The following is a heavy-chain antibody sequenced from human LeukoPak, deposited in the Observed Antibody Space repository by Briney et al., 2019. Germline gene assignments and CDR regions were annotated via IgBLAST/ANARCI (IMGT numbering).Heavy chain of an antibody. CDR2: LSGSGDKT. V-gene: IGHV3-23*01. D-gene: IGHD2-2*01. CDR3: AKDLNYAFDY. J-gene: IGHJ4*02. Sequence: GGSLRLSCAASGFTFRSYAMSWVRQAPGRGLEWVSALSGSGDKTFYADSVKGRFTISRDNAKNTLYLQMRSLMTEDTAVYYCAKDLNYAFDYWGQGTLVTVSS. CDR1: GFTFRSYA.